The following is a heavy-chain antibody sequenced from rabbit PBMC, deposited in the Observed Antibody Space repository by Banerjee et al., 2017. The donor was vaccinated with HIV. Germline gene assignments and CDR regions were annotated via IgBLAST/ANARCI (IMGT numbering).Heavy chain of an antibody. CDR3: ARTIVESSYHDDFNL. CDR1: GFSFSSSYW. V-gene: IGHV1S45*01. Sequence: QEQLEESGGDLVKPEGSLTLTCTASGFSFSSSYWICWVRQAPGKGLEWIGCIYTGSDSTYYASWAKGRFTIAKISSTTVTLQMTSLTAADTATYFCARTIVESSYHDDFNLWGQGTLVTVS. D-gene: IGHD8-1*01. CDR2: IYTGSDST. J-gene: IGHJ4*01.